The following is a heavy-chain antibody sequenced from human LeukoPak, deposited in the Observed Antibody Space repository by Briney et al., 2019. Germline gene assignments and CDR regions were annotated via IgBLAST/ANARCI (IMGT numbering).Heavy chain of an antibody. CDR2: MNANSGNT. D-gene: IGHD6-6*01. V-gene: IGHV1-8*01. Sequence: ASVKVSCKASGYTFTSYDINWVRQATGQGLERIGWMNANSGNTGYAKQLQGRVTMTRNPYISTAYMELSSLRSEDTAVYYCARGRSKRIAARPFYYYYYMDVWGQGTTVTVSS. J-gene: IGHJ6*03. CDR1: GYTFTSYD. CDR3: ARGRSKRIAARPFYYYYYMDV.